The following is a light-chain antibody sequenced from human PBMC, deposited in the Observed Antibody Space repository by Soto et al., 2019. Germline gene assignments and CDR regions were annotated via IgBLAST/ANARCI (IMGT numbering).Light chain of an antibody. CDR2: WAS. J-gene: IGKJ2*01. Sequence: DIVMTQSPDSLAVSLGERATINCKSSQSLFYTAYKTNYLAWYQEKPGQPPKMLISWASARASGVPDRFSGSGSGTDFTLSISSLQAEDVAVYYCLQYYGPPPHNFGQGTKLEIK. V-gene: IGKV4-1*01. CDR3: LQYYGPPPHN. CDR1: QSLFYTAYKTNY.